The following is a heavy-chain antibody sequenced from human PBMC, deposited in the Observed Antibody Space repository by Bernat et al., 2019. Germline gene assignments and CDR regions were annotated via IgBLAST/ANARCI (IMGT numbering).Heavy chain of an antibody. CDR2: ISSSSSYT. D-gene: IGHD2-15*01. CDR3: ARRRRYCSGGSCYSPYYYYYYMDV. V-gene: IGHV3-11*06. Sequence: LVESGGGLVKPGGSLRLSCAASGFTFSDYYMSWIRQAPGKGLEWVSYISSSSSYTNYADSVKGRFTISRDNAKNSLYLQMNSLRAEDTAVYYCARRRRYCSGGSCYSPYYYYYYMDVWGKGTTVTVSS. CDR1: GFTFSDYY. J-gene: IGHJ6*03.